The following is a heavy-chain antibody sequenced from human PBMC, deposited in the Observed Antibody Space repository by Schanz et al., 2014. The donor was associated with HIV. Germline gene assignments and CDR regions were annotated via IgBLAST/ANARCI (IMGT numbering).Heavy chain of an antibody. V-gene: IGHV3-23*04. CDR2: ISGGGAGT. CDR1: GFTFDNYG. J-gene: IGHJ5*01. Sequence: EVQLVESGGGVVQPGRSLRLSCVASGFTFDNYGMNWARQAPGKGLEGVSAISGGGAGTYYADSVKGRLTISRDNSKNTLYLQMNSLRAEDTAVYYCARDKSNLGMDSWGQGTLVTVSS. CDR3: ARDKSNLGMDS.